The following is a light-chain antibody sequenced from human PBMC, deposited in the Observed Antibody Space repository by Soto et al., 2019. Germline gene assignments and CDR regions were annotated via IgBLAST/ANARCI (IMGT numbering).Light chain of an antibody. J-gene: IGKJ5*01. CDR2: GAS. CDR3: QQYGSSPCT. V-gene: IGKV3-20*01. CDR1: QSVSSSY. Sequence: EIVLTQSPGTLSLSPGERATLSCRASQSVSSSYLAWYQKKPGQAPRLLIYGASSRATGIPDRISGGGSGTDFTLTISRLEPEDFAVYYCQQYGSSPCTFGQGTRLEIK.